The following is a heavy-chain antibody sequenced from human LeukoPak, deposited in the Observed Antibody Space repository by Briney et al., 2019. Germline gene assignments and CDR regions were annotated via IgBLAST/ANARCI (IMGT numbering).Heavy chain of an antibody. CDR3: ATSMVRGVIITDGPQN. V-gene: IGHV3-30-3*01. J-gene: IGHJ4*02. CDR1: GFTFSSYA. Sequence: GGSLRLSCAASGFTFSSYAMHWVRQAPGKGLEWVAVISYDGSNKYCADSVKGRFTISRDNSKNTLHLQMNSLRAEDTAVYYCATSMVRGVIITDGPQNWGQGTLVTVSS. D-gene: IGHD3-10*01. CDR2: ISYDGSNK.